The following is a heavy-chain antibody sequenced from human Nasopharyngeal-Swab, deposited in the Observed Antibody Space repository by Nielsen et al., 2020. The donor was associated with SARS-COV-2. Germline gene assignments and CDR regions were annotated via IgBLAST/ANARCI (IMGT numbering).Heavy chain of an antibody. CDR2: FYYIGSI. J-gene: IGHJ5*02. D-gene: IGHD6-13*01. CDR1: GGSISSYY. CDR3: ARGSDHSNNWFDP. Sequence: SETLSLTCIVSGGSISSYYWGWIRQPPGKGLDWVGSFYYIGSIYYNPSLKSRVTISVDTSKNQVSLRVTSVTTADTAVYYCARGSDHSNNWFDPWGQGTLVTVSS. V-gene: IGHV4-59*13.